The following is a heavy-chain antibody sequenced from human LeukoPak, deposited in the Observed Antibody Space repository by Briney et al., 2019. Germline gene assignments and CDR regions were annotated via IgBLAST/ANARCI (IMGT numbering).Heavy chain of an antibody. CDR2: ISWNSGSI. V-gene: IGHV3-9*01. CDR3: AKVLSLGFGELLSTAYDY. J-gene: IGHJ4*02. D-gene: IGHD3-10*01. Sequence: PGGSLRLSCAASGFTFDDYAMHWVRQAPGKGLEWVSGISWNSGSIGYADSVKSRFTISRDNAKNSLYLQMNSLRAEDTALYYCAKVLSLGFGELLSTAYDYWGQGTLVTVSS. CDR1: GFTFDDYA.